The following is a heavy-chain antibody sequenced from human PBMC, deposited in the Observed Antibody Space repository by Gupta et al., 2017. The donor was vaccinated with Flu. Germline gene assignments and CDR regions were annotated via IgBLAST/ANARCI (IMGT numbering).Heavy chain of an antibody. CDR2: MNPNNGHT. D-gene: IGHD5-18*01. J-gene: IGHJ5*02. CDR1: GYTFTSYD. CDR3: ARGAGGHSHGLGWFDP. Sequence: QVRLVQSGAEVKKPGASVKVSCKTSGYTFTSYDIYWVRQAPGQGLEWMGWMNPNNGHTGNGQKFEGRVTLTMNTAISTAYMELSGLTSEGTAVYFCARGAGGHSHGLGWFDPWGLGTLVTVSS. V-gene: IGHV1-8*01.